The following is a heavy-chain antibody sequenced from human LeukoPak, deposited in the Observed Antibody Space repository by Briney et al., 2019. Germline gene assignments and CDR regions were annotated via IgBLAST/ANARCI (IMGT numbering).Heavy chain of an antibody. V-gene: IGHV3-7*01. J-gene: IGHJ4*02. CDR3: ARGRGYCTNGVCYHFDY. Sequence: GGSLRLSCAAPGFTFSSYWMSWVRQAPGKGLEWVANIKQDGSEKYYVDSVKGRFTISRDNAKNSLYLQMNSLRAEDTAVYYCARGRGYCTNGVCYHFDYWGQGTLVTVSS. CDR1: GFTFSSYW. CDR2: IKQDGSEK. D-gene: IGHD2-8*01.